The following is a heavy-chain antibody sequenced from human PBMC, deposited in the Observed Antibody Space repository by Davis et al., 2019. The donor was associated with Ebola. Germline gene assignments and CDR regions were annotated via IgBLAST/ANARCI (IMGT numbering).Heavy chain of an antibody. J-gene: IGHJ4*02. CDR2: ISSSGSTI. V-gene: IGHV3-48*04. D-gene: IGHD2-15*01. CDR1: GFTFSSYW. CDR3: ASDSRDIVVVVAGRTGFDY. Sequence: PGGSLRLSCAASGFTFSSYWMSWVRQAPGKGLEWVSYISSSGSTIYYADSVKGRFTISRDNAKNSLYLQMNSLRAEDTAVYYCASDSRDIVVVVAGRTGFDYWGQGTLVTVSS.